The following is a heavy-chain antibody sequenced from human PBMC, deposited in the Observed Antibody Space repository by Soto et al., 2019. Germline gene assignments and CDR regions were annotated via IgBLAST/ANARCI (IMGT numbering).Heavy chain of an antibody. Sequence: GGSLRLSCEASGFAFDTYGMHWIRQGAGQGLECVATMSYDGSKIYYRDSVRGRFSISRDDSKRTLYLQMNSLRAEDTAVYYCAKDRDTYYYYYLMDVWGQGTPVTFSS. V-gene: IGHV3-30*18. CDR2: MSYDGSKI. J-gene: IGHJ6*02. CDR1: GFAFDTYG. CDR3: AKDRDTYYYYYLMDV.